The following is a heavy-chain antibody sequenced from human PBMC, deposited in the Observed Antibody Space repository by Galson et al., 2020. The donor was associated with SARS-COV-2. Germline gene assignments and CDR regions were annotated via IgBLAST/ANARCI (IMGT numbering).Heavy chain of an antibody. V-gene: IGHV3-48*03. Sequence: GESLQISCAGSGFRFSDYAMNWVRHGPGKGLEWVSYISSSGTNIYYADSVKGRFTISRDNAKNSLYLQMTSLRAEDTAVYYCASPYLADASFFGAFDIWGPGTMGTVAS. CDR2: ISSSGTNI. CDR1: GFRFSDYA. CDR3: ASPYLADASFFGAFDI. J-gene: IGHJ3*02. D-gene: IGHD3-16*01.